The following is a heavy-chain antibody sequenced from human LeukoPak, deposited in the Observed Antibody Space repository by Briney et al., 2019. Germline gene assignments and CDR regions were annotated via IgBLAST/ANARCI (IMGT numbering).Heavy chain of an antibody. V-gene: IGHV4-34*01. J-gene: IGHJ4*02. D-gene: IGHD5-12*01. CDR3: ARRTWQWLPFDD. CDR1: GFTFSDYY. CDR2: IKHDGST. Sequence: PGGSLRLSCAASGFTFSDYYMSWIRQSPGKGLEWIGEIKHDGSTTYNPSLESRVTMSVDTSTNQISLEMTSVTAADTAIYYCARRTWQWLPFDDWGQGTQVTISS.